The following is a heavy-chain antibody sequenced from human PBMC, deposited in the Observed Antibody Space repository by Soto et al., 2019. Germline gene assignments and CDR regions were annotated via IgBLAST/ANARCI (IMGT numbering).Heavy chain of an antibody. CDR1: GGSFSGYY. J-gene: IGHJ5*02. V-gene: IGHV4-34*01. CDR2: INHSGST. CDR3: ASGSEYDYSTGQTFDP. Sequence: SETLSLTCAVYGGSFSGYYWSWIRQPPGKGLEWIGEINHSGSTNYNPSLKSRVTISVDTSKNQFSLKMTSVTVADTAVYYYASGSEYDYSTGQTFDPWGQGTLVTVSS. D-gene: IGHD3-16*01.